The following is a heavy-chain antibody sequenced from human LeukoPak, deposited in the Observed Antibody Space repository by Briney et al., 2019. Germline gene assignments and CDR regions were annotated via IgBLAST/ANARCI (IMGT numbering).Heavy chain of an antibody. Sequence: PGGSLRLSCAASGFTFSDHYMDWVCQAPGKGLEWVGRSSNKANSYTPQYAASVTGRFTISRDDSKNSLYLQMNSLKTEDTAVYYCVRERDYYGSGSEDYYFDYWGQGTLVTVSS. CDR3: VRERDYYGSGSEDYYFDY. CDR2: SSNKANSYTP. J-gene: IGHJ4*02. D-gene: IGHD3-10*01. CDR1: GFTFSDHY. V-gene: IGHV3-72*01.